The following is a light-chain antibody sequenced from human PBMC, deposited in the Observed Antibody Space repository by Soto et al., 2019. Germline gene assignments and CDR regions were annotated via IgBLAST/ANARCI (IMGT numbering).Light chain of an antibody. J-gene: IGLJ3*02. V-gene: IGLV2-14*01. CDR1: SSDIGVYNY. CDR2: EVT. Sequence: QSALTQPASVSGSLGQSITISCTGSSSDIGVYNYVSWYQQHPGKAPKLMIYEVTNRPSGVSNRFSGSKTGNTASLTISGLRAEDEAEYHCSSYTSSSTLVFGGGTKLTVL. CDR3: SSYTSSSTLV.